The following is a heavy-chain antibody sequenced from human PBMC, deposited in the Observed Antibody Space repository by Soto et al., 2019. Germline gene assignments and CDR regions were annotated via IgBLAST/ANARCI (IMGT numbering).Heavy chain of an antibody. D-gene: IGHD2-15*01. CDR2: IYYSGST. CDR3: ARGLGYCSGGSCYRYFQH. V-gene: IGHV4-59*01. CDR1: GGSISSYY. Sequence: SETLSLTCTVSGGSISSYYWSWIRQPPGKGLEWIGYIYYSGSTNYNPSLKSRVTISVDTSKNQFSLKLSSVTAADTAVYYCARGLGYCSGGSCYRYFQHWGQGTLVTVSS. J-gene: IGHJ1*01.